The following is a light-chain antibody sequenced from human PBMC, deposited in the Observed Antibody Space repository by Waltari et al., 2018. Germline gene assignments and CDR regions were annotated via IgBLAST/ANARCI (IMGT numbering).Light chain of an antibody. CDR1: SSDVGTYNL. CDR3: CSYAGSSPVV. Sequence: QSALTQPASVSGSPGQSITISCTGTSSDVGTYNLVSWYQPHPGKAPKLLIYEVSKRPSGISNRFSGSKSGKTASLTISGLQAEDEADYYCCSYAGSSPVVFGGGTKLTVL. J-gene: IGLJ3*02. V-gene: IGLV2-23*02. CDR2: EVS.